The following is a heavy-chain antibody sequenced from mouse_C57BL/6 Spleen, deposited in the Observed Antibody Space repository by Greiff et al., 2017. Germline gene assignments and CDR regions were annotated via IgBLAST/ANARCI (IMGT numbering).Heavy chain of an antibody. Sequence: EVQLQQPGPELVKPGASVKISCKASGYSFTGYYMNWVKQSPEKSLEWIGEINPSTGGTTYNQKFKAKATLTVDKSSSTAYMQLKSLTSADSAVYYCARGYGSYPYYFDCWGQGTTLTVSS. J-gene: IGHJ2*01. D-gene: IGHD2-1*01. CDR3: ARGYGSYPYYFDC. CDR2: INPSTGGT. CDR1: GYSFTGYY. V-gene: IGHV1-42*01.